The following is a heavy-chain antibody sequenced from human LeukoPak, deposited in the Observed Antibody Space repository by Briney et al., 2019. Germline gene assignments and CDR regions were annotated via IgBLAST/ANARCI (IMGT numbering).Heavy chain of an antibody. CDR1: GFTVSNNY. D-gene: IGHD3-22*01. V-gene: IGHV3-66*01. CDR3: ARGRYHRDSSGYYDY. CDR2: IYSGGST. Sequence: HPGGSLRLSCAASGFTVSNNYTSWVRQAPGKGLEWVSVIYSGGSTNYADSVKGRFSISRDNSKNTLHLQMNSLRAEDTAVYYCARGRYHRDSSGYYDYWGQGTLVTVSS. J-gene: IGHJ4*02.